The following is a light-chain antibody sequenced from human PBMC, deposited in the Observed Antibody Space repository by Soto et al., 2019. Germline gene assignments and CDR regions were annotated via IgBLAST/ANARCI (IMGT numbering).Light chain of an antibody. J-gene: IGLJ1*01. CDR1: SSDVGGYNY. CDR3: SSYAGTSSSV. CDR2: AVN. Sequence: QSVLTQPPSASGSPGQSVTISCTGTSSDVGGYNYVSWYQQHPGKAPKLIIYAVNKWPSGVPDRFSGSKSGNTASLTVSGLQAEDEADYYCSSYAGTSSSVFGAGTKVTVL. V-gene: IGLV2-8*01.